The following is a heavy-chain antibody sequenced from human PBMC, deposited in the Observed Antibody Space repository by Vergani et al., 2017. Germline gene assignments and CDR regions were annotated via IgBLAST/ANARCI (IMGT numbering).Heavy chain of an antibody. CDR1: GFTVSSNY. CDR3: AKNTYYDFWSGSGGYFDY. V-gene: IGHV3-23*04. CDR2: ISGSGGST. J-gene: IGHJ4*02. Sequence: EVQLVESGGGLIQPGGSLRLSCAASGFTVSSNYMSWVRQAPGKGLEWVSTISGSGGSTYYADSVKGRLTISRDNSKDTLYLQMNSLRAEDTAVYYCAKNTYYDFWSGSGGYFDYWGQGTLVTVSS. D-gene: IGHD3-3*01.